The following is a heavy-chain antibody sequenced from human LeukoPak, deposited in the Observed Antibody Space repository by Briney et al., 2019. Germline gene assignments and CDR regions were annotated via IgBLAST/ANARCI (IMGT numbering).Heavy chain of an antibody. V-gene: IGHV3-21*01. D-gene: IGHD2-8*01. CDR2: ISSSSSYI. CDR3: ARDIGRDCTNGVCYDWSP. J-gene: IGHJ5*02. CDR1: GFTFSSYS. Sequence: GGSLRLSCAASGFTFSSYSMNWVRQAPGKGLEWVSSISSSSSYIYYADSVKGRFTISRDNAKNSLYLQMNSLRAEDTAVYYCARDIGRDCTNGVCYDWSPWGQGTLVTVSS.